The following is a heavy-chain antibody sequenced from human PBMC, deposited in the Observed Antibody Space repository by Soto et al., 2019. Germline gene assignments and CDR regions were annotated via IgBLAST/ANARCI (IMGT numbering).Heavy chain of an antibody. J-gene: IGHJ4*02. CDR3: AIYGGNSVYFAY. CDR1: GGSISSGGYY. D-gene: IGHD4-17*01. V-gene: IGHV4-30-4*08. Sequence: SETLSLTCTVSGGSISSGGYYWSWIRQHPGKGLEWIGYIYYSGSTYYNPSLKSRVTISVDTSKNQFSLKLSSVTAADTAVYSCAIYGGNSVYFAYWGQGTLVPVSS. CDR2: IYYSGST.